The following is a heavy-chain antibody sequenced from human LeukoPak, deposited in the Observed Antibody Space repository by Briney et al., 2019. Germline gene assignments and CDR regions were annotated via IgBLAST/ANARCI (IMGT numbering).Heavy chain of an antibody. V-gene: IGHV3-66*01. D-gene: IGHD3-22*01. J-gene: IGHJ4*02. CDR1: GFTVSSSY. CDR2: IYSGGGT. CDR3: ARNYYDSSAYDYFDY. Sequence: GGSLRLSCAASGFTVSSSYMNWVRQAPGKGLEWVSLIYSGGGTYYPDSVKGRFTIPRDNSKNTLYLQRNSLRAEDTAVYYCARNYYDSSAYDYFDYWGQGTLVTVSS.